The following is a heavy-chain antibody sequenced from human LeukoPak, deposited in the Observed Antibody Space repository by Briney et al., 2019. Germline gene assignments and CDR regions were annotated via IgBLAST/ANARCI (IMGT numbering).Heavy chain of an antibody. CDR3: AKLGYNEWELPDFDY. Sequence: DPGGSLRLSCAASGFTFSSYAMSWVRQAPGKGLEWVSAISGSGGSTYYADSVKGRFTISRDNSKNTLYLQINSLRAEDTAVYYCAKLGYNEWELPDFDYWGQGTLVTVSS. CDR2: ISGSGGST. J-gene: IGHJ4*02. V-gene: IGHV3-23*01. CDR1: GFTFSSYA. D-gene: IGHD1-26*01.